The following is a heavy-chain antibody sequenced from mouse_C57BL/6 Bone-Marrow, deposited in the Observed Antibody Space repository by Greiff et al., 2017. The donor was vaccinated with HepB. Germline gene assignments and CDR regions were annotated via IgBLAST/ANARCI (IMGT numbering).Heavy chain of an antibody. CDR3: ARPFYYDYDGDAMDY. V-gene: IGHV5-17*01. J-gene: IGHJ4*01. CDR1: GFTFSDYG. Sequence: EVMLVESGGGLVKPGGSLKLSCAASGFTFSDYGMHWVRQAPEKGLEWVAYISSGSSTIYYADTVKGRFTISRDNSKNTLFLQMTSLRSEDTAMYYCARPFYYDYDGDAMDYWGQGTSVTVSS. D-gene: IGHD2-4*01. CDR2: ISSGSSTI.